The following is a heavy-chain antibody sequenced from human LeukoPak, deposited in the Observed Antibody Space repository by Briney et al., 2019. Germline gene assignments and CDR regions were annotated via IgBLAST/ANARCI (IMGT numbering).Heavy chain of an antibody. CDR1: GFTVSSNY. Sequence: PGGSLRLSCAVSGFTVSSNYMNWVRLAPGKGLEWVSVIYAGGTTFYADSVKGRFTISRDNSKNTLYLQMNSLRADDTAVYYCARELIIKADAFDIWGQGTMVTVSS. CDR3: ARELIIKADAFDI. V-gene: IGHV3-53*01. J-gene: IGHJ3*02. CDR2: IYAGGTT. D-gene: IGHD3-22*01.